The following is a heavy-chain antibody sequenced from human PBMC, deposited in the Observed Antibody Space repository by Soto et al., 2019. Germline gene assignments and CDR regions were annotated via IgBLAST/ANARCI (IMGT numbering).Heavy chain of an antibody. Sequence: PGESLKISCKGSGYSFTSYWISWVRQMPGKGLEWMGRIDPSDSYTNYSPSFQGHVTISADKSISTAYLQWSSLKASDTAMYYCAASTTDIVVVPAAIQAFDIWGQGTMVTVSS. D-gene: IGHD2-2*02. CDR3: AASTTDIVVVPAAIQAFDI. J-gene: IGHJ3*02. CDR2: IDPSDSYT. CDR1: GYSFTSYW. V-gene: IGHV5-10-1*01.